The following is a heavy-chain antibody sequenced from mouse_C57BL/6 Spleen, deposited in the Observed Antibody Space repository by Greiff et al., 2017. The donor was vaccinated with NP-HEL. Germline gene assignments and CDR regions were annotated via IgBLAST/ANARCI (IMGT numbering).Heavy chain of an antibody. J-gene: IGHJ2*01. CDR3: ARRDYGSSYDY. Sequence: VHVKQSGPELVKPGASVKISCKASGYSFTGYYMHWVKQSSEKSLEWIGEINPSTGGTSYIQKFKGQATLTVDKSSSTAYMQLKSLTSEDSAVYYCARRDYGSSYDYWGQGTTLTVSS. V-gene: IGHV1-43*01. D-gene: IGHD1-1*01. CDR1: GYSFTGYY. CDR2: INPSTGGT.